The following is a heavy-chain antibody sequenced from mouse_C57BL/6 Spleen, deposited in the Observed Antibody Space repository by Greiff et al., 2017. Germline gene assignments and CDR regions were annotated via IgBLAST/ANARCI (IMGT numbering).Heavy chain of an antibody. Sequence: DVKLVESGGGLVRPGGSLKLSCAASGFTFSSYAMSWVRQTPEKRLEWVATISDGGSYTYYPDNVKGRFTISRDNAKNNLYLQLSHLKSEDTAMYYCESEGGTVGYFAYWGKGTLVTVAA. CDR2: ISDGGSYT. CDR3: ESEGGTVGYFAY. CDR1: GFTFSSYA. J-gene: IGHJ3*01. D-gene: IGHD1-1*01. V-gene: IGHV5-4*03.